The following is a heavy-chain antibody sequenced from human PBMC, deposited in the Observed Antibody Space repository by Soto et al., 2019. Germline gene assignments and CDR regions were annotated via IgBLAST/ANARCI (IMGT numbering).Heavy chain of an antibody. V-gene: IGHV3-23*01. CDR1: GLSFNDFA. J-gene: IGHJ5*02. CDR2: ITTSDDIT. Sequence: EVQLFESGGGLVEPGESLSLSCAASGLSFNDFAMSWVRQAPGKGLEWVSTITTSDDITYSADSVRGRFTISRDNSANTLFLQMNSLRGDDTATYYCTKGDSSGYYDPSAGYSRPDHWGQGTLVTVSS. D-gene: IGHD3-3*01. CDR3: TKGDSSGYYDPSAGYSRPDH.